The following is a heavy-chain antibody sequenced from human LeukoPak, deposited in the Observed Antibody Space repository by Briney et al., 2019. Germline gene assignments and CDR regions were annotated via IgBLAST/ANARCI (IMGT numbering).Heavy chain of an antibody. CDR3: ARASGDHYFDC. D-gene: IGHD3-10*01. CDR2: IYSGGST. V-gene: IGHV3-66*01. J-gene: IGHJ4*02. CDR1: GFTVSSNY. Sequence: PGGSLRLSCAASGFTVSSNYMSWVRQAPGKGLEWVSVIYSGGSTYYADSVKGRFTISRDNSKNTLYLQMNSLRAEDTAVYYCARASGDHYFDCWGQGTLVTVSS.